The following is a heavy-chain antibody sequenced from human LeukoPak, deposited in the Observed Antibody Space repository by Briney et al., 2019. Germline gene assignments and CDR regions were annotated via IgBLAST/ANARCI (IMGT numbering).Heavy chain of an antibody. J-gene: IGHJ6*02. CDR3: AKDPSVLLWFGESPPYYYYGMDV. CDR1: GFTFSNYG. CDR2: IWYDGSNK. D-gene: IGHD3-10*01. Sequence: GRSLRLSCAAPGFTFSNYGIHWVRQAPGKGLEWVAVIWYDGSNKYYADSVKGRFTISRDNSKNTLYLQMNSLRAEDTAVYYCAKDPSVLLWFGESPPYYYYGMDVWGQGTTVTVSS. V-gene: IGHV3-33*06.